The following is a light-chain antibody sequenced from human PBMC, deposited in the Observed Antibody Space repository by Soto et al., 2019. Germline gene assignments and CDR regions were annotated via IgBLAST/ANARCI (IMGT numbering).Light chain of an antibody. V-gene: IGKV1D-12*01. CDR2: AAS. CDR3: QHANSFPLT. Sequence: DIQMTQSPSSVSASVGDRVTITCRASQGINNWLVWYQQKPGKAPKLLIYAASTLHSGVPSRFSGSGSGTDFTLTIPSLPPEDFATYYCQHANSFPLTVGQGTRLES. CDR1: QGINNW. J-gene: IGKJ5*01.